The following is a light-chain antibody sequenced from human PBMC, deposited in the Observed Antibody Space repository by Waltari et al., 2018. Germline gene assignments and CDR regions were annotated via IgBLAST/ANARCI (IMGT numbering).Light chain of an antibody. CDR3: ISYTTSRTYV. CDR2: DFN. V-gene: IGLV2-14*03. CDR1: SSDVGGYNY. J-gene: IGLJ1*01. Sequence: QSALTQPRSVSGSPGQSVTISCTGTSSDVGGYNYVSWYQPHPGKAPKLLIYDFNKRPSGVSNRCSGSKAGNTASLTISGVQAEDEADYHCISYTTSRTYVFGTGTKVTVL.